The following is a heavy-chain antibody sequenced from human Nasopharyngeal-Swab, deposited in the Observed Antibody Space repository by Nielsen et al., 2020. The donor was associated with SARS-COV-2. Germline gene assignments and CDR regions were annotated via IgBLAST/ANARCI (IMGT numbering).Heavy chain of an antibody. D-gene: IGHD3-10*01. CDR1: GFTFSSYA. CDR3: AKDQYYGSGSYPHDAFDI. Sequence: GESLKISCAASGFTFSSYAMNWVRQAPGKGLEWVSHISGSGGGTYYTDSVKGRFTISRDNSKNTLYLQMNSLRAEDTAVYYCAKDQYYGSGSYPHDAFDIWGQGTLVTVSS. V-gene: IGHV3-23*01. CDR2: ISGSGGGT. J-gene: IGHJ3*02.